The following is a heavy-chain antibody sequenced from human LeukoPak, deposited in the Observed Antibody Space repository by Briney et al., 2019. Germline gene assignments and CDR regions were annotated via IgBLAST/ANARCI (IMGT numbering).Heavy chain of an antibody. CDR1: GFPFETNA. D-gene: IGHD5-18*01. CDR2: IGNTET. J-gene: IGHJ4*02. V-gene: IGHV3-23*01. Sequence: GGSLRLSCATSGFPFETNAMSWVRQAPGKGLEWVTTIGNTETFYADSVTGRFTISRDNSKNTVNLQMNRLRVEDTAIYYCAKDWIQFNRVFDCFDSWGQGTLVTVSS. CDR3: AKDWIQFNRVFDCFDS.